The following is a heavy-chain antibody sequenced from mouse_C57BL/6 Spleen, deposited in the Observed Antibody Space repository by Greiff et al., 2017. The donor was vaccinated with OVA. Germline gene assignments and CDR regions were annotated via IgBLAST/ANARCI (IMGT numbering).Heavy chain of an antibody. J-gene: IGHJ4*01. V-gene: IGHV1-4*01. CDR3: ARDDYDVRYYAMDY. CDR2: INPSSGYT. CDR1: GYTFTSYT. D-gene: IGHD2-4*01. Sequence: VQLQQSGAELARPGASVKMSCKASGYTFTSYTMHWVKQRPGQGLEWIGYINPSSGYTKSNQKFKDKATLTADKSSSTAYMQLSSLTAEDSAVYHCARDDYDVRYYAMDYWGQGTSVTVSS.